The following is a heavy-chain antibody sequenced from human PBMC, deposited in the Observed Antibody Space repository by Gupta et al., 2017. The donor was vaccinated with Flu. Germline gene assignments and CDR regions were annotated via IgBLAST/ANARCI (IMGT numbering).Heavy chain of an antibody. CDR1: GGSISSGGYY. CDR2: IYYSGST. CDR3: AREARVHYYDSSGPSFDP. Sequence: TGSGGSISSGGYYWSWIRQHPGKGLEWIGYIYYSGSTYYNPSLKSRVTISVDTSKNQFSLKLSSVTAADTAVYYCAREARVHYYDSSGPSFDPWGQGTLVTVSS. V-gene: IGHV4-31*02. J-gene: IGHJ5*02. D-gene: IGHD3-22*01.